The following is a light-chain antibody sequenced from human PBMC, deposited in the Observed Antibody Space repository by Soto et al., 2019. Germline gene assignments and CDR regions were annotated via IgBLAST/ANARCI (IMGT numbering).Light chain of an antibody. CDR3: QQYGSSPPVT. V-gene: IGKV3-20*01. J-gene: IGKJ5*01. Sequence: EIVLTQSPGTLSLSPGERATLSCTASQSVSSSYLAWYQQKPGQAPRLLIYGASGRATGIPDRFSGSVSGTDFTLTISRLEPEDFAVYYCQQYGSSPPVTFGQGTRLEI. CDR2: GAS. CDR1: QSVSSSY.